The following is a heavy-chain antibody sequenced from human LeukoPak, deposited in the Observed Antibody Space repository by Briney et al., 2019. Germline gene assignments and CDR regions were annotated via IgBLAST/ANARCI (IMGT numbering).Heavy chain of an antibody. CDR1: GFTFSSYS. J-gene: IGHJ4*02. Sequence: GGSLRLSCAASGFTFSSYSMNWVRQAPGKGLEWVSSSSSSSSYIYYADSVKGRFTISRDNAKNSLYLQMNSLRAEDTAVYYCARAHSSGWRTMSDYWGQGTLVTVSS. D-gene: IGHD6-19*01. CDR3: ARAHSSGWRTMSDY. V-gene: IGHV3-21*01. CDR2: SSSSSSYI.